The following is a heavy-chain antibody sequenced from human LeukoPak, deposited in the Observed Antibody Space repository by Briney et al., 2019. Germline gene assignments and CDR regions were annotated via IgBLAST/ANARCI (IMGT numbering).Heavy chain of an antibody. CDR1: GFTFSDYT. D-gene: IGHD2-2*01. CDR2: ITDNEGST. CDR3: VKVGCSSTTCYGNC. J-gene: IGHJ4*02. V-gene: IGHV3-64D*09. Sequence: GGSLRLSCSASGFTFSDYTMQWLRQAPGKGLESVAGITDNEGSTFFADSVKGRFSISRDNSKNTLYLQMNSLRSEDTAVYSCVKVGCSSTTCYGNCWGQGTLVTVSS.